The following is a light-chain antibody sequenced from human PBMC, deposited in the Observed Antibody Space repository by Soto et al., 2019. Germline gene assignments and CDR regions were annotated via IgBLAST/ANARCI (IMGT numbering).Light chain of an antibody. Sequence: QSALTQPASVSGSPGQSITISCTGTNSDIGGFSYVSWYQQHPDKAPKLIIYEVINRPSGVSNRFSGSKSGDTASLTISGLQPEDEADYSCSSYSSTSTPVVFGGGTKVTVL. CDR1: NSDIGGFSY. CDR3: SSYSSTSTPVV. J-gene: IGLJ3*02. V-gene: IGLV2-14*01. CDR2: EVI.